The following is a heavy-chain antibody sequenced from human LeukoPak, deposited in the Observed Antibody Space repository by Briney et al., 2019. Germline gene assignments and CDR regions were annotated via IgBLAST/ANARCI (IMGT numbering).Heavy chain of an antibody. Sequence: GESLKISCKGSGYSFTSYWIGWVRQMPGKGLEWMGIIYPGDSDTRYSPSFQGQVTISADKSISTAYLQWSSLKASDTAMYYCARLEDWNDRTGDFDYWGQGTLVTVSS. J-gene: IGHJ4*02. CDR3: ARLEDWNDRTGDFDY. CDR2: IYPGDSDT. D-gene: IGHD1-1*01. V-gene: IGHV5-51*01. CDR1: GYSFTSYW.